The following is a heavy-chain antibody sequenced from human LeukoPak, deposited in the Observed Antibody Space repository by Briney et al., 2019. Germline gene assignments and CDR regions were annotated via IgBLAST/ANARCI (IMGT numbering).Heavy chain of an antibody. CDR3: VYGLQQLVLGAFDY. V-gene: IGHV1-46*01. J-gene: IGHJ4*02. Sequence: ASVNLSCKASGYTFTSYYMHWVRQAPGQGLEWMGIINPSGGSTSYAQKFQGRVTMTRDTSTSTVYMELSSLRSEDTAVYYCVYGLQQLVLGAFDYWGQGTLVTVSS. CDR1: GYTFTSYY. D-gene: IGHD6-13*01. CDR2: INPSGGST.